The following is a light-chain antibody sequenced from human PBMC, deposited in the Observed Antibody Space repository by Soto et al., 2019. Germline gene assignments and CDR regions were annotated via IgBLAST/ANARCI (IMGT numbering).Light chain of an antibody. Sequence: EIVMTQSPATLSVSPGERATLSCRAIQSVSSSFLAWYQQKPGQAPRRLIYDASNRATGIPARFSGSGSGTDFTLTISSLEPEDFAVYYCQQRSKCPSITFGGGTKV. V-gene: IGKV3D-20*02. CDR3: QQRSKCPSIT. J-gene: IGKJ4*01. CDR2: DAS. CDR1: QSVSSSF.